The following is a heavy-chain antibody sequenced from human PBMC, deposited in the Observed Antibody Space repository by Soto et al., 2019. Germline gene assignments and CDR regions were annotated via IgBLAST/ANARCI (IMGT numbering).Heavy chain of an antibody. V-gene: IGHV3-73*01. CDR1: GFTFSGSV. Sequence: PGGSLRLSCAVSGFTFSGSVMHWVRQASGKGLEWVGRIKTKVNNYATAYAASVKGRFTISRDDSKNTSFLQLNSLKTEDTATYYCAGLLSSREDYVFDSWGQGVLVTVSS. D-gene: IGHD4-17*01. CDR2: IKTKVNNYAT. J-gene: IGHJ4*02. CDR3: AGLLSSREDYVFDS.